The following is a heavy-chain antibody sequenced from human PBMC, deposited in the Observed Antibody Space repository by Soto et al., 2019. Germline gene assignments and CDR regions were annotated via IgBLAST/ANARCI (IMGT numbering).Heavy chain of an antibody. D-gene: IGHD5-12*01. J-gene: IGHJ6*03. CDR1: GFTFSSYW. V-gene: IGHV3-7*01. CDR2: IKQDGSEK. Sequence: EVQLVESGGGLVQPGGSLRLSCAASGFTFSSYWMSWVRQAPGKGLEWVANIKQDGSEKYYVDSVKGRFTISRDNAKNSLYLQMNSLRAEDTAVYYCARDLVSLDIVSYYYYYYMDVWGKGTTVTVSS. CDR3: ARDLVSLDIVSYYYYYYMDV.